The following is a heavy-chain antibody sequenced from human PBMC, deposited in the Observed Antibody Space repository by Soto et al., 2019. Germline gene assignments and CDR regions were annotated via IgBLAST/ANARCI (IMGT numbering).Heavy chain of an antibody. CDR2: IIPIFGTA. CDR3: ARSLRGYCSSTSCYKFSYYGMDV. D-gene: IGHD2-2*02. CDR1: GGTFSSYA. J-gene: IGHJ6*02. Sequence: ASVKVSCKASGGTFSSYAISWVRQAPGQGPEWMGGIIPIFGTANYAQKFQGRVTITADESTSTAYMELSSLRSEDTAVYYCARSLRGYCSSTSCYKFSYYGMDVWGQGTTVTVSS. V-gene: IGHV1-69*13.